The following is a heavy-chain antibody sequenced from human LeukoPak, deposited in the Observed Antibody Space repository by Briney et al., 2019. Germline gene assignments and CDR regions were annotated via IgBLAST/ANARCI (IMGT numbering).Heavy chain of an antibody. CDR1: GYSFTSYW. D-gene: IGHD6-19*01. J-gene: IGHJ4*02. CDR2: IYPGDPDT. V-gene: IGHV5-51*01. Sequence: GESPQISRQGSGYSFTSYWIGWVRQVPGKGLEWMGIIYPGDPDTRYSPSFQVQVTISADKSISTAYLQWSSLKASDTAMYYCARVYSRGHSFDYWGQGTLVTVSS. CDR3: ARVYSRGHSFDY.